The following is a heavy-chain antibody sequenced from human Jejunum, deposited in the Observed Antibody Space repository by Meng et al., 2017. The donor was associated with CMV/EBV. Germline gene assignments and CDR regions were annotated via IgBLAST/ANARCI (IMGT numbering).Heavy chain of an antibody. CDR1: DGSISSGHYY. CDR2: LYTSGST. D-gene: IGHD6-13*01. Sequence: QVRLQESGPGLVKPSQTLSLTCAVSDGSISSGHYYWSWIRHPAGKGLEWIGRLYTSGSTTYNPSLKSRVTFSVDTSKNQFSLKLNSVTAADTAVYYCARDARGIAAAGVYWGQGTLVTVSS. J-gene: IGHJ4*02. CDR3: ARDARGIAAAGVY. V-gene: IGHV4-61*02.